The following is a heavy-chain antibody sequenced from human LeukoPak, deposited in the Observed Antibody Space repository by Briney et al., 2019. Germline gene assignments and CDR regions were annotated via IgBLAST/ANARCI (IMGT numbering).Heavy chain of an antibody. Sequence: SETLSLTCTVSGGSISSYYWSWIRQPPGKGLEWIGYIFYSGSTNYNPSLKSRVTISVDTSKNQFSLKLSSVTAADTAVYYCARGWGYFDYWGQGTLVTVSS. D-gene: IGHD7-27*01. J-gene: IGHJ4*02. CDR2: IFYSGST. V-gene: IGHV4-59*08. CDR3: ARGWGYFDY. CDR1: GGSISSYY.